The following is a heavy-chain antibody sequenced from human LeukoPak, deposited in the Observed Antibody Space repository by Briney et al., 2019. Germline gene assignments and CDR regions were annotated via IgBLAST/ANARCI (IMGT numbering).Heavy chain of an antibody. J-gene: IGHJ4*02. Sequence: SETLSPTCAVSGYSISSGYYWGWIRQPPGKGLEWIGSIYHSGSTYYNPSLKSRVTISVDTSKNQFSLKLSSVTAADTAVYYCARGPYYDYVWGSYRSPGFDYWGQGTLVTVSS. V-gene: IGHV4-38-2*01. D-gene: IGHD3-16*02. CDR2: IYHSGST. CDR1: GYSISSGYY. CDR3: ARGPYYDYVWGSYRSPGFDY.